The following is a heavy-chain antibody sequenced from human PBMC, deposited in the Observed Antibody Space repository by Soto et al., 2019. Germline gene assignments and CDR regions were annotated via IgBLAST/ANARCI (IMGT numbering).Heavy chain of an antibody. CDR2: IKSKRDGGTR. J-gene: IGHJ4*02. CDR1: GFTFTNAW. CDR3: TTRLYIGPTPTGDC. Sequence: GGSLRLSCAASGFTFTNAWMTWVRQAPGKGLEWVGRIKSKRDGGTREYGAPVKGRFTISRDDLEDTLYLQMSSLKTEDTAVYFCTTRLYIGPTPTGDCWGQGTLVTVSS. D-gene: IGHD5-12*01. V-gene: IGHV3-15*07.